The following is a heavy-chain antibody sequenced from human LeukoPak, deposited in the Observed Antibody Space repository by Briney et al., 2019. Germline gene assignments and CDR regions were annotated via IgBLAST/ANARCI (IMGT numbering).Heavy chain of an antibody. CDR2: ISSIRSYI. D-gene: IGHD6-13*01. CDR1: GFTFSSYS. CDR3: ARAGIGAAGTYYCYYMDV. Sequence: GGSLRLSCAASGFTFSSYSMNWVRQAPGKGLEWVASISSIRSYIYYADSVKGRFTISRDNAKNSLHLEMNSRRCEETAVYYCARAGIGAAGTYYCYYMDVWGKGTTVTVSS. J-gene: IGHJ6*03. V-gene: IGHV3-21*01.